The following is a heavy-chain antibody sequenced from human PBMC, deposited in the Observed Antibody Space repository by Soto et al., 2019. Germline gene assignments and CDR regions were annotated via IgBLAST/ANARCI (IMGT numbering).Heavy chain of an antibody. Sequence: LRLSCAASGFTFRNYGMNWVRQAPGKGLEWVSYIGIGGSTKYYADSVKGRFTISRDNAKNSLYLQMNSLRAEDTAVYYCARDQLYYNDISGRPLNAFDVWGQGTMVTVSS. D-gene: IGHD3-22*01. CDR2: IGIGGSTK. V-gene: IGHV3-48*01. CDR3: ARDQLYYNDISGRPLNAFDV. J-gene: IGHJ3*01. CDR1: GFTFRNYG.